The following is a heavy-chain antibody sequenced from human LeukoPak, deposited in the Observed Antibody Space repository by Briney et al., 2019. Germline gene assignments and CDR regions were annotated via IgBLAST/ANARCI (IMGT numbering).Heavy chain of an antibody. D-gene: IGHD6-19*01. J-gene: IGHJ5*02. V-gene: IGHV1-3*01. CDR3: ARVRSLWLATRNWFDP. CDR1: GYTFTSYA. CDR2: INAGNGNT. Sequence: ASVKVSCKASGYTFTSYAMHWVRQAPGQRLEWMGWINAGNGNTKYSQKFQGRVTITRDTSASTAYMELSSLRSEDTAVYYCARVRSLWLATRNWFDPWGQGTLVTVSS.